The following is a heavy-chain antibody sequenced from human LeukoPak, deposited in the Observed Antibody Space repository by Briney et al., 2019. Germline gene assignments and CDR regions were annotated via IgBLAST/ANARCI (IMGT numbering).Heavy chain of an antibody. J-gene: IGHJ4*02. Sequence: PGGSLRLSCAASGFTFSDYAMSWVRQAPGKGLEWVAATSGVGGSTYYADSVRGRFTISRDNSKNTLYLQMNSLRAEDTAVYYCAKDSEGSGLRRGPDCFFDHWGQGTLVTVSS. CDR1: GFTFSDYA. CDR3: AKDSEGSGLRRGPDCFFDH. CDR2: TSGVGGST. D-gene: IGHD6-19*01. V-gene: IGHV3-23*01.